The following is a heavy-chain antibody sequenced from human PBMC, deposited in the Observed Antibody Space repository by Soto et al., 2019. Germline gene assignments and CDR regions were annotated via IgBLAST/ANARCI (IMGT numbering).Heavy chain of an antibody. CDR2: IYYSGST. CDR3: ASGSSSWLYYFDY. D-gene: IGHD6-13*01. J-gene: IGHJ4*02. V-gene: IGHV4-30-4*01. CDR1: GGSISSGDYY. Sequence: QVQLQESGPGLVKPSQTLSLTCTVSGGSISSGDYYWSWIRQPPGKGLEWIGYIYYSGSTYYNPSLKSRVTISVDTPKNQFSLKLSSVTAADTAVYYCASGSSSWLYYFDYWGQGTLVTVSS.